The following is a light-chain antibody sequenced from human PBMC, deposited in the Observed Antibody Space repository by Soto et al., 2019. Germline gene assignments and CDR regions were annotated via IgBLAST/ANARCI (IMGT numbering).Light chain of an antibody. V-gene: IGKV1-39*01. CDR3: QQSYSTPLT. J-gene: IGKJ4*01. CDR2: TTS. Sequence: DIQTTQSPSSLSASVGDRVTITCRASQTIDKYLNWYQEKPGKAPKLLIYTTSTLQSEVPSRFSGSGSETDFTLTISSLQPEDFATYYCQQSYSTPLTFGGGTKVDIK. CDR1: QTIDKY.